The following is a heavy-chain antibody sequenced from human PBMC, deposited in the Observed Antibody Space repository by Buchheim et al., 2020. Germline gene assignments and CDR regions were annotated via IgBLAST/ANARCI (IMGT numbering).Heavy chain of an antibody. CDR1: GGTFSSYA. J-gene: IGHJ6*02. CDR2: IIPIFGTA. Sequence: QVQLVQSGAEVKKPGSSVKVSCKASGGTFSSYAISWVRQAPGQGLEWMGGIIPIFGTANYAQKFQGRVTITADKSTSTAYMELRGLRSEDTAVYYCARDVRGETPYYYYGMDVWGQGTT. D-gene: IGHD3-10*02. CDR3: ARDVRGETPYYYYGMDV. V-gene: IGHV1-69*06.